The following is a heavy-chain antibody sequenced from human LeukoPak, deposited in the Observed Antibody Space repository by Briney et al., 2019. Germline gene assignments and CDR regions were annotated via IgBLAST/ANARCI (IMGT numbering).Heavy chain of an antibody. Sequence: SETLPLTCTDSVGSLSKYYRSWLQPPPARGREGVGYIYYRGSTNYNHSLKSRVTISVDTSKNQFSLKLSSVTAADTAVYYCARELPYDILTGLFRAFDIWGQGTMVTVSS. CDR3: ARELPYDILTGLFRAFDI. CDR2: IYYRGST. V-gene: IGHV4-59*12. J-gene: IGHJ3*02. CDR1: VGSLSKYY. D-gene: IGHD3-9*01.